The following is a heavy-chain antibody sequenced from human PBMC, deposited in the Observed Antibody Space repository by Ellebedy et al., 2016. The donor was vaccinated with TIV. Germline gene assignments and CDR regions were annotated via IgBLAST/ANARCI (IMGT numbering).Heavy chain of an antibody. V-gene: IGHV1-8*03. CDR3: ARVARSIGDY. D-gene: IGHD3-3*02. CDR2: MNPNSGNT. Sequence: AASVKVSCKASGYTFTSYDINWVRQATGQGLEWMGWMNPNSGNTGYAQKFQGRVTITRNTSISPAYLELSSLRSEDTAVYYCARVARSIGDYWGQGTLVTVSS. J-gene: IGHJ4*02. CDR1: GYTFTSYD.